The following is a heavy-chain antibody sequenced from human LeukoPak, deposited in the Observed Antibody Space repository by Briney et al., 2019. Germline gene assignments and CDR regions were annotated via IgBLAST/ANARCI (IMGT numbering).Heavy chain of an antibody. CDR1: GFTFNNYA. J-gene: IGHJ4*02. Sequence: GGSLRLSCAASGFTFNNYAMNWVRQAPGKGLEWVSSISGGGKTTYYADSAKGRFTISRDNSQNTLYLQMNSLRAEDTAVYYCARDYADYVGYFFFDYWGQGALVTVSS. V-gene: IGHV3-23*01. D-gene: IGHD4-17*01. CDR3: ARDYADYVGYFFFDY. CDR2: ISGGGKTT.